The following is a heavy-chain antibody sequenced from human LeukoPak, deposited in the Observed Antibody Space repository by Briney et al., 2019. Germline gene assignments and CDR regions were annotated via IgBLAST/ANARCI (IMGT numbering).Heavy chain of an antibody. V-gene: IGHV3-21*01. Sequence: GGSLLLSCAASGFTFSDAYMSWGRPAPGKGLGWVSSISSSSSYIYYADSGKGRFTISRDNAKNSLYLQMNSLRAEDTAVYYCASVGDILTGSMDVWGQGTTVTVSS. CDR1: GFTFSDAY. CDR2: ISSSSSYI. J-gene: IGHJ6*02. D-gene: IGHD3-9*01. CDR3: ASVGDILTGSMDV.